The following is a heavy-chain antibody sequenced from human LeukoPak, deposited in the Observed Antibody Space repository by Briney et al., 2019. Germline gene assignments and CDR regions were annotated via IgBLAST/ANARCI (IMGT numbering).Heavy chain of an antibody. V-gene: IGHV1-2*02. J-gene: IGHJ4*02. CDR1: GYTLTGYC. CDR3: ARDKGTSYLSSFDY. CDR2: INTKSGAT. Sequence: GASVKVSCKASGYTLTGYCMHWVRQAPGQGLEWLGWINTKSGATNYAQNFQGRVTMTRDTSMSITYMELKRLRSDDTAVYYCARDKGTSYLSSFDYWGQGTLVTVSS. D-gene: IGHD6-6*01.